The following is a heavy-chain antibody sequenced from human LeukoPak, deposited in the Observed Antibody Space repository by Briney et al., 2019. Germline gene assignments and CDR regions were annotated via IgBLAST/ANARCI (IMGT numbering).Heavy chain of an antibody. CDR3: TTAYDYYESDY. CDR1: GFTFSSYS. CDR2: IKSKTDGGTT. D-gene: IGHD3-22*01. J-gene: IGHJ4*02. Sequence: GGSLRLSCAASGFTFSSYSMNWVRQAPGKGLEWVGRIKSKTDGGTTDYAAPVKGRFTISRDDSKNTLYLQMNSLKTEDTAVYYCTTAYDYYESDYWGQGTLVTVSS. V-gene: IGHV3-15*01.